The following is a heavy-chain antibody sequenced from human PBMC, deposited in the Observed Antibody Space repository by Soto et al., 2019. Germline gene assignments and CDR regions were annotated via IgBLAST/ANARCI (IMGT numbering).Heavy chain of an antibody. CDR3: ARLYYYETRRYFDY. CDR2: IHSSGTT. V-gene: IGHV4-59*01. D-gene: IGHD3-22*01. CDR1: GASISVYY. Sequence: SETLSLTCAVSGASISVYYWNWIRQPPGKGLEWIGYIHSSGTTNYNPSLKSRVTISLDTSKSQFSVRLSSVTAADTAVYYCARLYYYETRRYFDYWGQGALVTVS. J-gene: IGHJ4*02.